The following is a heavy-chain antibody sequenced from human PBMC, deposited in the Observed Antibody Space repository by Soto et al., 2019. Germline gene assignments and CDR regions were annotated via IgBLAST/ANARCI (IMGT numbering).Heavy chain of an antibody. D-gene: IGHD2-8*01. J-gene: IGHJ6*02. V-gene: IGHV3-9*01. CDR3: TKEVYGMGYYYYGMDV. Sequence: EVQLVESGGGLVQPGRSLRLSCVASGFIFGDFAMHWVRQAPGKGLEWVSSITWNSASIAYADSVKGRLTISRDNAKNSLYLQMNNLRPEDAALYYCTKEVYGMGYYYYGMDVWGQGTTVIVSS. CDR1: GFIFGDFA. CDR2: ITWNSASI.